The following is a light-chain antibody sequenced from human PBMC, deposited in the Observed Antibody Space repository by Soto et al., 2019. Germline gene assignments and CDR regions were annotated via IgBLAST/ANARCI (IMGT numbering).Light chain of an antibody. Sequence: DIVMTQSPDSLAVSLGERATINCKSSQSLLSTSNNKNFLVWYQHKPGQPPKLLFSWASTRESGVPDRFSGSGSETDFYLPIRSPPAGGVAVYYCQQCFSAPLTFGGGTKVEIK. J-gene: IGKJ4*01. V-gene: IGKV4-1*01. CDR2: WAS. CDR1: QSLLSTSNNKNF. CDR3: QQCFSAPLT.